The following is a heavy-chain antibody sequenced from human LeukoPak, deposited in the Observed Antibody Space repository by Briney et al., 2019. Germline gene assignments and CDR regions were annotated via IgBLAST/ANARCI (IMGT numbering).Heavy chain of an antibody. J-gene: IGHJ4*02. Sequence: GGSLRLSCAASGFTFSSYAMSWVRQAPGKGLEWVSAISGSGGSTYYADSVKGRFTISRDNTNNTLFLQMNSLRAEDTALYYCARDWGSSRTNDYWGQGIPVTVSS. CDR3: ARDWGSSRTNDY. CDR1: GFTFSSYA. CDR2: ISGSGGST. V-gene: IGHV3-23*01. D-gene: IGHD3-16*01.